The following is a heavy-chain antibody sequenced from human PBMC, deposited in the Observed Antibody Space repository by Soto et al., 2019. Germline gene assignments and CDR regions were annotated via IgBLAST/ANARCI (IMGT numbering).Heavy chain of an antibody. CDR2: IYQTGRT. CDR3: ARETTIFGVAPGGGVDV. Sequence: QLQLQESGSGLVQPSQTLSLTCTASGGSISTSDYSWTWIRQPPGGGLEWIGSIYQTGRTYVIPSLKSRVTMSLDKSTNQFSLNLTSVTAADTALYYCARETTIFGVAPGGGVDVWGQGTTVTVSS. CDR1: GGSISTSDYS. V-gene: IGHV4-30-2*01. D-gene: IGHD3-3*01. J-gene: IGHJ6*02.